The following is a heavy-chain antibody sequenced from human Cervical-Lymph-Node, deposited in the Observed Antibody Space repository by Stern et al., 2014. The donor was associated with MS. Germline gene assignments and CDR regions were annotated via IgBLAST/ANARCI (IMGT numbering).Heavy chain of an antibody. D-gene: IGHD1-14*01. Sequence: EVQLLESGGGLVQPGGSLRLSCEASGFTLSDHYMDWVRQAPGQGPEWVGRIRNQAAGYSTEYAASVKGRFTVSRDDSKNSLYLQMNSLKTEDTAVYYCTRDSRNYYIDYWGQGTLVTVSS. CDR1: GFTLSDHY. V-gene: IGHV3-72*01. CDR2: IRNQAAGYST. CDR3: TRDSRNYYIDY. J-gene: IGHJ4*02.